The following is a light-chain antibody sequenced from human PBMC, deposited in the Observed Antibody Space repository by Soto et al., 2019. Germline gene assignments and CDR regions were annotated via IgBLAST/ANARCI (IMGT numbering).Light chain of an antibody. CDR2: TAS. J-gene: IGKJ2*01. V-gene: IGKV1-9*01. CDR3: QQFNNYPRT. CDR1: QGISNY. Sequence: DIQVTQSPSFLSASVGDRVTSTCRASQGISNYLAWYQQKPGRAPKLLIYTASTLHSGVPSRFSGSGSGTEFTLTISSLQPEDFATYYCQQFNNYPRTFGQGTKVDIK.